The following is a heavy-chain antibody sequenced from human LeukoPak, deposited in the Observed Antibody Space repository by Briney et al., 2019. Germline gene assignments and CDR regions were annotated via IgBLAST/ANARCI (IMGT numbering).Heavy chain of an antibody. V-gene: IGHV3-48*01. J-gene: IGHJ4*02. Sequence: GGSLRLSCAASGFTFSSYSMNWVRQAPGKGLEWVSYISNSGSTTYYADSVKGRFTISRDNAKDSLYLQMNSLRVEDTAVYYRARGGTAVARGEYWGQGTLVTVSS. CDR2: ISNSGSTT. D-gene: IGHD6-19*01. CDR1: GFTFSSYS. CDR3: ARGGTAVARGEY.